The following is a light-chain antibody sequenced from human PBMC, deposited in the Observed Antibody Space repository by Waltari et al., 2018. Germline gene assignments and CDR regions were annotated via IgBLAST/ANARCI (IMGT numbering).Light chain of an antibody. V-gene: IGKV4-1*01. CDR2: WAS. CDR1: QGVLYSSHKKTY. CDR3: QQYYSTPLT. J-gene: IGKJ4*01. Sequence: DIVMTQSPDSLAVSLGERATINCKSSQGVLYSSHKKTYLAWYQQKPGQPPKLLIYWASTRESGVPDRFSGSGSGTDFTLTISSLQAEDVAVYYCQQYYSTPLTFGGGTKVEIK.